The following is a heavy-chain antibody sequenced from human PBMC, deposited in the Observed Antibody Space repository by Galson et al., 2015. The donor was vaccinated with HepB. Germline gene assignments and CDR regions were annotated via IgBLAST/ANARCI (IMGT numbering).Heavy chain of an antibody. Sequence: ETLSLTCAVSGGSITSFYWSWIRQPPGKGLEWIGYMYYSGTTNYSPSLKSRVTISVDTLKNQFSLQLSSVTAADTAIYYCARQFGSPSYYYAMDVWGQGTTVTVSS. J-gene: IGHJ6*02. CDR1: GGSITSFY. V-gene: IGHV4-59*01. D-gene: IGHD3-10*01. CDR2: MYYSGTT. CDR3: ARQFGSPSYYYAMDV.